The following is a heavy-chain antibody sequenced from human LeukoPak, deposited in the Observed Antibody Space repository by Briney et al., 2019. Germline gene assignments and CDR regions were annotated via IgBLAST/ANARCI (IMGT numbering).Heavy chain of an antibody. J-gene: IGHJ4*02. CDR3: ARVGGREYYDFWSGSIDY. Sequence: ASVKVSCKASGYTFTSYGISWVRQAPGQGLEWMGWISAYNGNTNYAQKLQGRVTMTTDTSTSTTYMELRSLRSDDTAVYYCARVGGREYYDFWSGSIDYWGQGTLVTVSS. D-gene: IGHD3-3*01. CDR2: ISAYNGNT. CDR1: GYTFTSYG. V-gene: IGHV1-18*01.